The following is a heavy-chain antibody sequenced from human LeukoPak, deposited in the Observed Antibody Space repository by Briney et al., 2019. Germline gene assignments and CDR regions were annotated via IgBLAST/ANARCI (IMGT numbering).Heavy chain of an antibody. J-gene: IGHJ6*03. D-gene: IGHD1-26*01. CDR3: AKEGSGSYYYMDV. CDR1: GGSISSYY. CDR2: IHYSGST. V-gene: IGHV4-59*12. Sequence: SETLSLTCTVSGGSISSYYWSWIRQPPGKGLEWIGYIHYSGSTNYNPSLKSRVTISLDTSKIQFSLKLTSVTAADTAVYYCAKEGSGSYYYMDVWGKGTTVIVSS.